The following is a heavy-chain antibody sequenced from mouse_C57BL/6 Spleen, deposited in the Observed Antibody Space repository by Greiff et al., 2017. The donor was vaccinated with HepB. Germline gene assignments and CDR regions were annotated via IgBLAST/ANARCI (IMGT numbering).Heavy chain of an antibody. J-gene: IGHJ3*01. V-gene: IGHV14-1*01. D-gene: IGHD2-3*01. CDR3: TTYYDGSPWFAY. CDR1: GFNIKDYY. CDR2: IDPEDGDT. Sequence: EVQLQQSGAELVRPGASVKLSWTASGFNIKDYYMHWVKQRPEQGLEWIGRIDPEDGDTEYAPKFQGKATMTADTSSNTAYLQLSSLTSKDTAVYYCTTYYDGSPWFAYWGQGTLVTVSA.